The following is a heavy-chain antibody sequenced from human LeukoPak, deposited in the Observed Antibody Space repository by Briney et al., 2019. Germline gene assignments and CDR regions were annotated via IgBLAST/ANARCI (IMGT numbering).Heavy chain of an antibody. Sequence: GGSLRLSCAASGFTLSNYNMNWVRQAPGKGLEWVSYISSSGSTIYYADSVKGRFTISRDNAKNSLYLQMNSLRAEDTAVYYCARGELLLNYWGQGTLVTVSS. CDR3: ARGELLLNY. CDR1: GFTLSNYN. J-gene: IGHJ4*02. CDR2: ISSSGSTI. D-gene: IGHD2-15*01. V-gene: IGHV3-48*04.